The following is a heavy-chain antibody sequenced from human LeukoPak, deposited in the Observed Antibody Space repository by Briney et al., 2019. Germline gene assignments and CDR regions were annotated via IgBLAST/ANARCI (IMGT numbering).Heavy chain of an antibody. CDR2: IKQDGSEK. CDR1: GFTFSSYW. V-gene: IGHV3-7*01. J-gene: IGHJ4*02. D-gene: IGHD6-6*01. CDR3: ARGIAADYFDY. Sequence: GGSLRLSCAASGFTFSSYWMSWVRQAPGKGLEWVANIKQDGSEKYYVGSVKGRFTISRDNAKNSLYLQMNSLRAEDTAVYYCARGIAADYFDYWGQGTLVTVSS.